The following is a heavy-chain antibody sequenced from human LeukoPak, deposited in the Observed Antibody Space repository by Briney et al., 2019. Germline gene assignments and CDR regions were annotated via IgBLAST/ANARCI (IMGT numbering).Heavy chain of an antibody. Sequence: VGSPRLSCAASGFTFSSYSMNWVRQAPGKGLEWVSSISSSSSYIYYADSVKGRFTISRDNAKNSLYLQMNSLRAEDKAVYYCARSSGKQWLLRLWGQGTLVTVSS. CDR1: GFTFSSYS. CDR2: ISSSSSYI. V-gene: IGHV3-21*01. D-gene: IGHD6-19*01. J-gene: IGHJ4*02. CDR3: ARSSGKQWLLRL.